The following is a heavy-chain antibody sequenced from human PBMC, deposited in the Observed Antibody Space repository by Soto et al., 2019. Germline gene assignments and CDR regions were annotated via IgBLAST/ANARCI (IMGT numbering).Heavy chain of an antibody. J-gene: IGHJ4*02. CDR2: ISPMFGAA. CDR3: AREVHVHTPAFVY. V-gene: IGHV1-69*19. Sequence: QVQLVQSGAEMKKPGSSVKVSCQSSGGTFNTYAMNWVRQAPGQGPEWMGDISPMFGAANYAPKFQGRVTITADESTGTAYMQLSSLTSEDTALYFCAREVHVHTPAFVYWGQGNLVTVSS. D-gene: IGHD3-10*02. CDR1: GGTFNTYA.